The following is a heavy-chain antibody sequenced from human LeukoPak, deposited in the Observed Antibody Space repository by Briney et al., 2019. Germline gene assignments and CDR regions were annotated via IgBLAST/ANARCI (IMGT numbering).Heavy chain of an antibody. Sequence: SETLSLTCTVSGGSISSYYWNWIRQPPGKGLEWIGYIYYRGSTSYNPSLKSRVTILVDKSKNQFSLKLSSVTAADTAVYYCARGGYSYVNYFDYWGQGTLVTVSS. V-gene: IGHV4-59*01. CDR2: IYYRGST. D-gene: IGHD5-18*01. CDR1: GGSISSYY. CDR3: ARGGYSYVNYFDY. J-gene: IGHJ4*02.